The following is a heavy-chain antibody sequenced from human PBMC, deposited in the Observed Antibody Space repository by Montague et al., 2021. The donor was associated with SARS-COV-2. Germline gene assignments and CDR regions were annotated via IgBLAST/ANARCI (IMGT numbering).Heavy chain of an antibody. J-gene: IGHJ6*02. D-gene: IGHD2-15*01. CDR1: GGSFSTYY. CDR3: ARLDDGVVPSPTLGVEPYYSYYCMDV. CDR2: INHGGST. V-gene: IGHV4-34*01. Sequence: SETLSLTCAVHGGSFSTYYWNWIRQPPGKGLEWIGEINHGGSTNYNPSLKSPVTISADTSKNQFSLKLTSVTAADTAVYYCARLDDGVVPSPTLGVEPYYSYYCMDVWGQGTTVTVSS.